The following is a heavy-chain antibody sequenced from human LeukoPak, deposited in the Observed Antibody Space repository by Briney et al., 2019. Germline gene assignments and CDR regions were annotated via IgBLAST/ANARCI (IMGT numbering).Heavy chain of an antibody. V-gene: IGHV1-2*06. CDR3: ARDSRGDYYFDY. J-gene: IGHJ4*02. CDR2: INPNSGGT. Sequence: ASVKVSCKASGYTFTGYYMHWVRQAPGQGLEWMGRINPNSGGTNYAQKFQGRVTMTRDTSISTAYMELSRLRSDDTAVYYCARDSRGDYYFDYWGQGTLVTVSS. CDR1: GYTFTGYY. D-gene: IGHD7-27*01.